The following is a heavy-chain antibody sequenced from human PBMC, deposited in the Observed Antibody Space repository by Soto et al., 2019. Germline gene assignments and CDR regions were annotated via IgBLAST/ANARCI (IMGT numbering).Heavy chain of an antibody. V-gene: IGHV3-23*01. D-gene: IGHD3-3*01. CDR1: GAPLLKYA. J-gene: IGHJ6*02. Sequence: LSCSGSGAPLLKYALTLVRPTAGKWLEWVSAINSYEHVPYYIDSLRGRFTISRDNSKNMVYLQMNDLRAYDSAVYYCARGGVYGGDHYYTGMDCWGQGTTVPVSS. CDR3: ARGGVYGGDHYYTGMDC. CDR2: INSYEHVP.